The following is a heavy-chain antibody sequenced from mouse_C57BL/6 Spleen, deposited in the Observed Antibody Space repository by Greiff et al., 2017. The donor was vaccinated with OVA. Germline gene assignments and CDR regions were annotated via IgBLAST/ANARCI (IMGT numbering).Heavy chain of an antibody. D-gene: IGHD1-3*01. CDR1: GYAFTNYL. V-gene: IGHV1-54*01. J-gene: IGHJ4*01. CDR2: INPGSGGT. Sequence: VQLQQSGAELVRPGTSVKVSCKASGYAFTNYLIEWVKQRPGQGLEWIGVINPGSGGTNYNEKFKGKATLTADKSSSTAYMQLSSLTSEDSAVYFCARRGDGSSYYYAMDYWGQGTSVTVSS. CDR3: ARRGDGSSYYYAMDY.